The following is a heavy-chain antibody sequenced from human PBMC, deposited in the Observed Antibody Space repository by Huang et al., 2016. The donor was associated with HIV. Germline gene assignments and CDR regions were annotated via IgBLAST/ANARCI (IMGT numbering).Heavy chain of an antibody. D-gene: IGHD1-7*01. CDR1: TFRFGAYW. V-gene: IGHV3-7*01. CDR2: IKQDESEK. J-gene: IGHJ6*02. CDR3: ATKTAAMDI. Sequence: VESGGRLVQPGGSIRLSCVGSTFRFGAYWMSWVRQSPGKGLEWVANIKQDESEKYYVDSGKGRFNISRDNAKKVLVLEMNNVRVEDTATYYCATKTAAMDIWGQGTTVTVS.